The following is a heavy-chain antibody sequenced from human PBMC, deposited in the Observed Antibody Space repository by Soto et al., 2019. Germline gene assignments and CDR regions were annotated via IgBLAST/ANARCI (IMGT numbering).Heavy chain of an antibody. V-gene: IGHV3-33*01. CDR1: GFSFSSFC. CDR3: ARDSSMVRGVTTDYYYGMDV. D-gene: IGHD3-10*01. J-gene: IGHJ6*02. CDR2: IWYDGSNK. Sequence: GGSLRLSCAASGFSFSSFCMPWVRQAPGKGLEGVAVIWYDGSNKYYADSVKGRFTISRDNSKNTLYLQMNSLRAEDTAVYYCARDSSMVRGVTTDYYYGMDVWGQGTTVTVSS.